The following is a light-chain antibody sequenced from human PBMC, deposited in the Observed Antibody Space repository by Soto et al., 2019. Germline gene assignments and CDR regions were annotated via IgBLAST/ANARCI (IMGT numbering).Light chain of an antibody. CDR3: QQYGSSSWT. V-gene: IGKV3-20*01. J-gene: IGKJ1*01. Sequence: EIVLTQTPGTLSLSPGERATLSCRASQSVSTYLAWYQQKPGQGPRLLIYGASSRATGIPDRFSGSGSGADFTLTISRLEPEDFAVYYCQQYGSSSWTFGQGTKVDIK. CDR2: GAS. CDR1: QSVSTY.